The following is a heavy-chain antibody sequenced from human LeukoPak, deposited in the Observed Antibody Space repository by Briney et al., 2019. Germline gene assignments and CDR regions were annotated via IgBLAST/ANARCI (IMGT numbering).Heavy chain of an antibody. CDR1: GYTFTSYA. Sequence: ASVKVSCKSSGYTFTSYAMNWVRQAPGQGLEWMGWISTNTGNPTYAQGLTGRFVFSLDTSVSTAYLQISSLKAEDTAVYYCAREGGVRGVIISSWFDPWGQGTLVTVSS. J-gene: IGHJ5*02. CDR2: ISTNTGNP. CDR3: AREGGVRGVIISSWFDP. V-gene: IGHV7-4-1*02. D-gene: IGHD3-10*01.